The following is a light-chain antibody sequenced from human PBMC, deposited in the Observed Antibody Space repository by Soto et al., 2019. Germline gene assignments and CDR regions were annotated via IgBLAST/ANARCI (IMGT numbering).Light chain of an antibody. Sequence: EIVMTQSPATLSVSSGDRATLSCRASQSVGSNLAWYQQKAGQAPRLLIYDVSTRATGVPVRFVGSGSGTEFTLTISSLQSEDFAVYYCQQYNNWPPWITFGQGTRLEIK. V-gene: IGKV3-15*01. CDR3: QQYNNWPPWIT. CDR2: DVS. CDR1: QSVGSN. J-gene: IGKJ5*01.